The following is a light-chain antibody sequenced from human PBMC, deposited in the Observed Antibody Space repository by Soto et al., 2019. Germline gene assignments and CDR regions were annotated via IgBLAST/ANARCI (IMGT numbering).Light chain of an antibody. CDR1: QSVSSN. Sequence: EIVMTQSPATLSVSPGDGATLSCRASQSVSSNLAWYQQKPGQAPRLLIYGASTRPTGIPARFSGSGSGTEFTLTISSLQSEDFVVYYCQQYNDWPSTWTFGQGTKV. CDR2: GAS. J-gene: IGKJ1*01. CDR3: QQYNDWPSTWT. V-gene: IGKV3-15*01.